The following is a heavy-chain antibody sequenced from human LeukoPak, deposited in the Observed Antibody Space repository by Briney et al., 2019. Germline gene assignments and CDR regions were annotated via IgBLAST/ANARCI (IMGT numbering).Heavy chain of an antibody. D-gene: IGHD1-26*01. CDR1: GGFFRSRSYY. Sequence: PSETLSLTCNVSGGFFRSRSYYWGWVRQPPGKGLEWIGSVQYTGNTYYKPSLKSRVTISIDTSKMQFSLKLTSVTAADTAVYYCARGYPSQPYYYYYMDVWGKGTTVTVSS. CDR3: ARGYPSQPYYYYYMDV. J-gene: IGHJ6*03. V-gene: IGHV4-39*07. CDR2: VQYTGNT.